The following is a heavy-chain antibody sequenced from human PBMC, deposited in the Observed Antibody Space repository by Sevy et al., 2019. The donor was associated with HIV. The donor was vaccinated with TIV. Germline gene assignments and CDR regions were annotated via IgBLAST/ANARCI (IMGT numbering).Heavy chain of an antibody. J-gene: IGHJ3*02. D-gene: IGHD2-15*01. V-gene: IGHV4-34*01. CDR1: GGSFSGFY. Sequence: SETLSLTCAVYGGSFSGFYWSWIRQPPGKGLEWIGEINHSGGTNYNPSLKSRVTISVDTSKNQFSLKLNSATAADTAVYYCARHCTGSSCSHAFDIWGQGTMVTVSS. CDR2: INHSGGT. CDR3: ARHCTGSSCSHAFDI.